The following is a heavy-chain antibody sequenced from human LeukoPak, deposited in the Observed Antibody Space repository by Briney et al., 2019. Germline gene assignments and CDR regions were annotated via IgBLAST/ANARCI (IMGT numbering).Heavy chain of an antibody. CDR3: AKDRAVVPRFDY. J-gene: IGHJ4*02. Sequence: GGSLRLSCAASGFTFSSYAMSWVRQAPGKGLEWVSAISGSGGSTYYADSVKGRFTISRDNSKNTLYLQMNSPRAEDTAVYYCAKDRAVVPRFDYWGQGTLVTVSS. CDR1: GFTFSSYA. CDR2: ISGSGGST. V-gene: IGHV3-23*01. D-gene: IGHD4-23*01.